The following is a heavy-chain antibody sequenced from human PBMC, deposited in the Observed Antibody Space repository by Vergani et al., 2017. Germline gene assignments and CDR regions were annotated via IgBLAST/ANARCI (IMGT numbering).Heavy chain of an antibody. CDR2: VSGSSATP. Sequence: EVQLLESGGGLEQPGGSLRLSCEASGFSFPGYAMSWVRQAPGKGLEWVSSVSGSSATPYYADSVKGRFIISRDNSKNTLHLQMNSLRADDTAVYYCTKGSRGYTGYFFDYWGQGTLATVSS. V-gene: IGHV3-23*01. J-gene: IGHJ4*02. CDR1: GFSFPGYA. CDR3: TKGSRGYTGYFFDY. D-gene: IGHD5-12*01.